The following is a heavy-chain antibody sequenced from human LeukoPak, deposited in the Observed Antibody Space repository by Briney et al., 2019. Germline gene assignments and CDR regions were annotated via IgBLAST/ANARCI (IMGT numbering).Heavy chain of an antibody. CDR1: GYSFTSYD. CDR3: ARRVAAGGTCMGY. Sequence: VASVKVSCKASGYSFTSYDINWVRQATGQGLEWMGWMNPNSGNTGSAQKFQGRVTMTRNTSISTAYMELSNLRSEDTAVYYCARRVAAGGTCMGYWGQGTLVTVPS. D-gene: IGHD6-13*01. J-gene: IGHJ4*02. CDR2: MNPNSGNT. V-gene: IGHV1-8*01.